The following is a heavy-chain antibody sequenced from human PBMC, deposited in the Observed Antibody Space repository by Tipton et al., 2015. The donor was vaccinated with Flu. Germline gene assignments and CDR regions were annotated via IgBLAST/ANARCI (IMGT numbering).Heavy chain of an antibody. J-gene: IGHJ4*02. CDR2: IKDDGSEM. V-gene: IGHV3-7*01. CDR1: GFDFSSFW. CDR3: ARDQSWRYNFWDAPIEYYFDY. Sequence: GSLRLSCTASGFDFSSFWMSWVHQAPGRGLEWVATIKDDGSEMSYVDSVKGRFTISRDNAKKSLFLQMNSLGVEDTAQYFCARDQSWRYNFWDAPIEYYFDYWGQGVLVTVSS. D-gene: IGHD3-3*01.